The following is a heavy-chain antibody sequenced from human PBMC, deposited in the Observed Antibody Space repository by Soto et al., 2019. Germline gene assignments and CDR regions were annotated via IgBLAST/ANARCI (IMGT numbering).Heavy chain of an antibody. CDR3: ARDLDAYGDYISGILYFDY. CDR2: ISSSSSTI. CDR1: GFTFSSYS. Sequence: GGSLRLSCAASGFTFSSYSMNWVRQAPGKGLEWVSYISSSSSTIYYADSVKGRFTISRDNAKNSLYLQMNSLRAEDTAVYYCARDLDAYGDYISGILYFDYWGQGTLVTVS. J-gene: IGHJ4*02. D-gene: IGHD4-17*01. V-gene: IGHV3-48*01.